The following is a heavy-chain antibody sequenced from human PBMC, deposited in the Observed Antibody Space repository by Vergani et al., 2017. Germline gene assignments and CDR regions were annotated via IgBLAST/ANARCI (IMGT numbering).Heavy chain of an antibody. V-gene: IGHV1-69*01. D-gene: IGHD4/OR15-4a*01. CDR1: GGTFSSYA. CDR3: ATADSGTESAYYYYCYMDV. J-gene: IGHJ6*03. Sequence: QVQLVQSGAEVKKPGSSVKVSCKASGGTFSSYAISWVRQAPGQGLEWMGGIIPIFSTANYAQKFQGRVTFTADESTSTAYMELSSLRSEDTAVYYCATADSGTESAYYYYCYMDVWGKGTTVTGSS. CDR2: IIPIFSTA.